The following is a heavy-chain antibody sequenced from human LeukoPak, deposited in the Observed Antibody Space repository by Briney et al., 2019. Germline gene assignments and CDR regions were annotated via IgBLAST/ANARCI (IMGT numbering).Heavy chain of an antibody. D-gene: IGHD4-17*01. CDR2: INLNSGGT. CDR3: ARDLATVTTPFFDN. CDR1: GFSFTGYY. V-gene: IGHV1-2*02. J-gene: IGHJ4*02. Sequence: ASVKVSCKTSGFSFTGYYIHWVRQAPGQGLERMGWINLNSGGTNYAQNFQGRVTMTRDTSISTAYMELSRLRSDDTAVYYCARDLATVTTPFFDNWGQGTLVTVSS.